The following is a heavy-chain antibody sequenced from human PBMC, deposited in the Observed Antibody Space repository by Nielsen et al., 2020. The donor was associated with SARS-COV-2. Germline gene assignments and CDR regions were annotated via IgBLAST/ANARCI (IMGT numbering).Heavy chain of an antibody. CDR1: GGTFSSYA. Sequence: SVKVSCKASGGTFSSYAISWVRQAPGQGLEWMGRIIPILGIANYAQKFQGRVTITADKSTSTAYMELSSLRSEDTAVYYCAASGMGYDILTGYWYFDYWGQGTLVTVSS. V-gene: IGHV1-69*04. D-gene: IGHD3-9*01. CDR2: IIPILGIA. CDR3: AASGMGYDILTGYWYFDY. J-gene: IGHJ4*02.